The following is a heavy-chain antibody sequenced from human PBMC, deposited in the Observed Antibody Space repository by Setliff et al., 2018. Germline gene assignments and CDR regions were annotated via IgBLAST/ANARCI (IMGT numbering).Heavy chain of an antibody. D-gene: IGHD3-9*01. J-gene: IGHJ6*02. Sequence: SETLSLTCAVYGGSFSTYYWIWIRQPPGKGLEWIGEINHSGSTNYNPSLKSRVTISVDKSKNQFSLKLSSVTAADTAVYYCARGFAYLSLAFFDVLRYFEGDVWGQGTTVTVSS. CDR3: ARGFAYLSLAFFDVLRYFEGDV. V-gene: IGHV4-34*01. CDR2: INHSGST. CDR1: GGSFSTYY.